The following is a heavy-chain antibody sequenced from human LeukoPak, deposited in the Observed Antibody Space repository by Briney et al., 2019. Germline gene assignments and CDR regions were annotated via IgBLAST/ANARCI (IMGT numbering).Heavy chain of an antibody. V-gene: IGHV3-23*01. D-gene: IGHD1-7*01. CDR3: AKDHNWNYYLDY. Sequence: GESLRLSCAASGFTFSSYAMSWVRQAPGKGLEWVSAISGSSGSTYYADSVKGRFTISRDNSKNTLYLQMNSLRAEDTAVYYCAKDHNWNYYLDYWGQGTLVTVSS. CDR1: GFTFSSYA. J-gene: IGHJ4*02. CDR2: ISGSSGST.